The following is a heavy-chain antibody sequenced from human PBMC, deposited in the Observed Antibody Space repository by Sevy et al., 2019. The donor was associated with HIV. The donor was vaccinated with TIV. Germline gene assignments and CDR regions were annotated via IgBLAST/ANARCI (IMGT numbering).Heavy chain of an antibody. Sequence: GGSLRLSCAASGFTFSSYGMHWVRQAPGKGLEWVAVIWYDGSNKYYADSVKGRFTISRANSKNTLYLQMNSRRAEDTAAYYCARDMLDYGGNGGFDYWGQGTLVIVSS. CDR2: IWYDGSNK. CDR3: ARDMLDYGGNGGFDY. V-gene: IGHV3-33*01. CDR1: GFTFSSYG. D-gene: IGHD4-17*01. J-gene: IGHJ4*02.